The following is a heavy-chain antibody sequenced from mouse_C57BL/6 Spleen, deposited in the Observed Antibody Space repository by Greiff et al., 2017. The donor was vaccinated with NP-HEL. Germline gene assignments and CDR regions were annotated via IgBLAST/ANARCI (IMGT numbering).Heavy chain of an antibody. V-gene: IGHV1-59*01. D-gene: IGHD1-1*01. CDR2: IDPSDSYT. Sequence: QVQLQQPGAELVRPGPSVKLSCKASGYTFTSYWMHWVKQRPGQGLEWIGVIDPSDSYTNYNQKFKGKATLTVDTSSSTAYMQLSSLTSEDSAVYYCASRYYYGSSLYYFDYWGQGTTLTVSS. J-gene: IGHJ2*01. CDR3: ASRYYYGSSLYYFDY. CDR1: GYTFTSYW.